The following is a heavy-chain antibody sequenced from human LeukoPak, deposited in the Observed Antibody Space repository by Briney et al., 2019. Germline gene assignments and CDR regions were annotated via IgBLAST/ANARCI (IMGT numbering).Heavy chain of an antibody. CDR3: ARGYYDSSGSPNHDY. CDR1: GGSISSYY. Sequence: SETLSLTCTVSGGSISSYYWSWTRQPAGKGLEWIGRIYTSGSTNYNPSLKSRVTMSVDTSKNQFSLKLSSVTAADTAVYYCARGYYDSSGSPNHDYWGQGTLVTVSS. D-gene: IGHD3-22*01. V-gene: IGHV4-4*07. J-gene: IGHJ4*02. CDR2: IYTSGST.